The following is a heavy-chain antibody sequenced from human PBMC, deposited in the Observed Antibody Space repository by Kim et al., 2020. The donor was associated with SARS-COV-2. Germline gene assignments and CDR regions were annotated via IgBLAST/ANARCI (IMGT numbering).Heavy chain of an antibody. CDR1: GGSISSSSYY. V-gene: IGHV4-39*01. CDR3: ARHRASGVVVPAAIRAPFDY. CDR2: IYYSGST. Sequence: SETLSLTCTVSGGSISSSSYYWGWIRQPPGKGLEWIGSIYYSGSTYYNPSLKSQVTISVDTSKNQFSLKLSSVTAADTAVYYCARHRASGVVVPAAIRAPFDYWGQGTLVTVSS. D-gene: IGHD2-2*01. J-gene: IGHJ4*02.